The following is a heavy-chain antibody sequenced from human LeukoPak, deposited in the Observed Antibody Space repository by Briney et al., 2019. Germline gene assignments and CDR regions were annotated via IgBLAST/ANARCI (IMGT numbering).Heavy chain of an antibody. V-gene: IGHV3-9*01. Sequence: GRSLRLSCAASGFTFDDYAMHWVRQAPGKGLEWVSGISWNSGSIGCADSVKGRFTISRDNAKNSLYLQMNSLRAEDTALYYCAKEVATTPRYYYYGMDVWGQGTTVTVSS. D-gene: IGHD5-24*01. CDR3: AKEVATTPRYYYYGMDV. J-gene: IGHJ6*02. CDR1: GFTFDDYA. CDR2: ISWNSGSI.